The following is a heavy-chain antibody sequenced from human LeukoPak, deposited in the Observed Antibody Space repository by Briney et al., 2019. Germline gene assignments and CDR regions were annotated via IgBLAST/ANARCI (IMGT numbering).Heavy chain of an antibody. D-gene: IGHD3-10*01. Sequence: GGSLRLSCAASGFIFSSYGMHWVRQAPGKGLEWVAVIWYDGSNEYYADSVKGRFTISRDNSKNTLYLQMNSLRAEDTAVYYCARGTVTMVDYWGQGTLVTVSS. V-gene: IGHV3-33*01. CDR3: ARGTVTMVDY. J-gene: IGHJ4*02. CDR2: IWYDGSNE. CDR1: GFIFSSYG.